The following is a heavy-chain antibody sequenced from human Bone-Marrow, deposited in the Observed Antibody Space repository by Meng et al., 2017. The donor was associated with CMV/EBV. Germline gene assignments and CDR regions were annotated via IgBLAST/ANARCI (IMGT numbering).Heavy chain of an antibody. V-gene: IGHV4-59*01. Sequence: SETLSLTCTVSGGSISSYYWSWIRQPPGKGLEWIGYIYYSGSTNYNPSLKSRVTISVDTSKNQFSLKLSSVTAADTAVYYCARAPYCGGDCYLDGWYFDLGGRGTLVTVSS. CDR1: GGSISSYY. D-gene: IGHD2-21*01. CDR3: ARAPYCGGDCYLDGWYFDL. J-gene: IGHJ2*01. CDR2: IYYSGST.